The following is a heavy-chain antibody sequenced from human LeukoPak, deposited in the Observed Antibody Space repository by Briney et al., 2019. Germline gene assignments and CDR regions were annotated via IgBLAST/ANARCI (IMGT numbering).Heavy chain of an antibody. CDR3: ARDPGENTYGYDPFDY. Sequence: GGSLRLSCAASGFTFSSYWMHWVRQAPGTGLLWISRIKTDGTSTSYADSVKGRFIISRDNGKSTLHLQMNSLRAEDTAMYYCARDPGENTYGYDPFDYWGQGTLVTVSS. CDR1: GFTFSSYW. J-gene: IGHJ4*02. D-gene: IGHD5-18*01. V-gene: IGHV3-74*01. CDR2: IKTDGTST.